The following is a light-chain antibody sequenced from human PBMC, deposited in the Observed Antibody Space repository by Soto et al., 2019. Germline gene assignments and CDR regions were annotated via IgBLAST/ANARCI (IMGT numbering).Light chain of an antibody. CDR1: SSNIGSNS. V-gene: IGLV1-47*02. CDR3: AAWDDSLSGPV. J-gene: IGLJ3*02. Sequence: LSQPPSASGTPGQRVTISCSGSSSNIGSNSLYWYQQFPGAAPKLLIYSNNQRPSGVPDRFSVSKSGSSASLAISGLRSGDEADYYCAAWDDSLSGPVFGGGTKLTVL. CDR2: SNN.